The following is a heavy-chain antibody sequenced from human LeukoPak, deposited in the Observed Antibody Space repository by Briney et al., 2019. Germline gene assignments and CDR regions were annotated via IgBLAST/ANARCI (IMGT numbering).Heavy chain of an antibody. Sequence: PGGSLRLSCAASGFTFSSYSMNWVRQAPGKGLEWVSYISGSSGIIDYADSVRGRFTISRDNAKNSLYLQMNSLRAEDTAVYYCARGPTYYESSGQVPFDYWGQGTLVTVSS. V-gene: IGHV3-48*01. CDR3: ARGPTYYESSGQVPFDY. CDR2: ISGSSGII. D-gene: IGHD3-22*01. J-gene: IGHJ4*02. CDR1: GFTFSSYS.